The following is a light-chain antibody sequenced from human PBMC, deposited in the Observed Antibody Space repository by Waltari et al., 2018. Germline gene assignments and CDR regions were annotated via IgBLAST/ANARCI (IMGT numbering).Light chain of an antibody. CDR1: SSDVGTYNS. J-gene: IGLJ3*02. CDR3: SSYITTNTLEL. V-gene: IGLV2-14*03. Sequence: QSALTQPASVSGSPGQSITISCTGTSSDVGTYNSVSWYHQHPGKAPKLLIYDVSYRPSGVSDRFSGSKSGNTASLTISGLQAEDEADYYCSSYITTNTLELFGGGTSLTVL. CDR2: DVS.